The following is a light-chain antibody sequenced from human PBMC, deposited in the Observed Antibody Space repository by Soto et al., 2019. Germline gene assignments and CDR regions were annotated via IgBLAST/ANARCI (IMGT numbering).Light chain of an antibody. CDR3: QQSYSTWT. Sequence: DIQMTQSPSSLPASVGDRVSITCRASQSVGNFLNWYQQKPGMPPEYLIYAASNLQSGVPSRFSGSGSGTDFTLTISDLQPEDFATYYCQQSYSTWTFGQGTKVDIK. CDR1: QSVGNF. CDR2: AAS. J-gene: IGKJ1*01. V-gene: IGKV1-39*01.